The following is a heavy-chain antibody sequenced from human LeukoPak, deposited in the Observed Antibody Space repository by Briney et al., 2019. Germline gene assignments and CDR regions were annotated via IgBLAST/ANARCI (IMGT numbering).Heavy chain of an antibody. J-gene: IGHJ4*02. V-gene: IGHV3-48*03. CDR2: ISGSGTTI. Sequence: GGSLRLSCAASGFTFSSFEMNWVRQAPGKGLEWVSYISGSGTTIYYADSVRGRFTISRDNAKNSLSLQMTSLRAEDTAVYYCARDAGPAAGRVWFWGQGTLVTVSS. CDR1: GFTFSSFE. D-gene: IGHD6-13*01. CDR3: ARDAGPAAGRVWF.